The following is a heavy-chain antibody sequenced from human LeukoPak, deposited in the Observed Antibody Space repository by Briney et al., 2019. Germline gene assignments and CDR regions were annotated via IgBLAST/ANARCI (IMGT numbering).Heavy chain of an antibody. J-gene: IGHJ3*02. CDR1: AFTFNTFDNFA. CDR2: ISESGAST. CDR3: AKDYGPVRGRYRGGAFHI. Sequence: GGSLRLSCSVSAFTFNTFDNFAMNWVRQAPGKGLEWVAAISESGASTYYAASVKGRFTISRDNSKNTLSLQMNSLRAEDTAVFYCAKDYGPVRGRYRGGAFHIWGQGTMVTVSS. D-gene: IGHD3-10*02. V-gene: IGHV3-23*01.